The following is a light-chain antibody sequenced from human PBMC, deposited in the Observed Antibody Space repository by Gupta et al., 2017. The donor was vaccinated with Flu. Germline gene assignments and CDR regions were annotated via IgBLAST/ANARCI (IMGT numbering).Light chain of an antibody. Sequence: SYVLTPPPSVSVAPGPTAKIPCGGDNLGTKRFHWYHQKPGQAPDLVFYDDNNRPSGSPERFSGSNSENTATLTISKVEAGEEAEYYCQVWHVSSDNLRVFGGGTKLTVL. J-gene: IGLJ3*02. CDR3: QVWHVSSDNLRV. CDR2: DDN. V-gene: IGLV3-21*02. CDR1: NLGTKR.